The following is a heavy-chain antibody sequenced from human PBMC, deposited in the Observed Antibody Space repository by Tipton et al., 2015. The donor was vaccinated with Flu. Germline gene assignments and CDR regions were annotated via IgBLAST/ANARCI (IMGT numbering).Heavy chain of an antibody. D-gene: IGHD3-3*01. CDR1: GFTFDDYA. V-gene: IGHV3-43*02. J-gene: IGHJ4*02. CDR2: ISGDGGST. Sequence: SLRLSCAASGFTFDDYAMHWVRQAPGKGLEWVSLISGDGGSTYYADSVKGRFTISRDNSKNSLYLQMNSLRTEDTALYYCAKDMRPHYDFWSGYYGYWGQGTLVTVSS. CDR3: AKDMRPHYDFWSGYYGY.